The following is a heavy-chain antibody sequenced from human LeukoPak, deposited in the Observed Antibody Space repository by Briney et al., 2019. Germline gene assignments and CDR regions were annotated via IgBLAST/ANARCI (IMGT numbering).Heavy chain of an antibody. D-gene: IGHD5-12*01. V-gene: IGHV3-7*01. CDR3: ARDEGYSGYEVFDY. Sequence: GGSRRLSCAASGFTFNTYWMSWVRQAPGKGLEWVANIKQEGTEKYYADSVKGRFTISRDNAKNSLYLQMNSLRAEDTAVYYCARDEGYSGYEVFDYWGQGTLVTVSS. CDR2: IKQEGTEK. CDR1: GFTFNTYW. J-gene: IGHJ4*02.